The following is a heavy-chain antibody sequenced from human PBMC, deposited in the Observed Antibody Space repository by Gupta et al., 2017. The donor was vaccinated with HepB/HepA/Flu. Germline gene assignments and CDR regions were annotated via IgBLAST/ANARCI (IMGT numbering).Heavy chain of an antibody. CDR3: ARDPSSTSWRYFQH. CDR2: IYSGGST. J-gene: IGHJ1*01. D-gene: IGHD2-2*01. Sequence: EVQLVESGGGLIQPGGSLRLPCAASGFTVSSNYMSWVRQAPGKGLEWVSVIYSGGSTYYADSVKGRFTISRDNSKNTLYRQMKSLRAEDTAVYYRARDPSSTSWRYFQHWGHGTLVTVSS. CDR1: GFTVSSNY. V-gene: IGHV3-53*01.